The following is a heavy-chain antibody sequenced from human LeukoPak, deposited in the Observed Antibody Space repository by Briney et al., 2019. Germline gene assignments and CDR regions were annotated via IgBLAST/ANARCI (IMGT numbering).Heavy chain of an antibody. CDR3: AGTIFGVLIYNWFDP. CDR1: GFTVSNNY. Sequence: PGGSLRLSCAASGFTVSNNYMNWVRQAPGKGLEWIGSFYYSGSTCYNPSLKSRVTISVDTSKNQFSLKLRSVTAADTAVYYCAGTIFGVLIYNWFDPWGQGTLVTVSS. D-gene: IGHD3-3*01. CDR2: FYYSGST. J-gene: IGHJ5*02. V-gene: IGHV4-59*05.